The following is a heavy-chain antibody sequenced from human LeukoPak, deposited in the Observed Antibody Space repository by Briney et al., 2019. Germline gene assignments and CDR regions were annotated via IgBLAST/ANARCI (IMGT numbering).Heavy chain of an antibody. CDR3: ARPRQTVPLYYYDSSPNRGWAFDI. D-gene: IGHD3-22*01. CDR2: INPNSGGT. Sequence: GASVKVSCKASGYTFTGYYMHWVRQAPGQGLEWMGGINPNSGGTNYAQKFQGRVTMTRDTSISTAYMELSRLRSDDTAVYYCARPRQTVPLYYYDSSPNRGWAFDIWGQGTMVTVSS. J-gene: IGHJ3*02. CDR1: GYTFTGYY. V-gene: IGHV1-2*02.